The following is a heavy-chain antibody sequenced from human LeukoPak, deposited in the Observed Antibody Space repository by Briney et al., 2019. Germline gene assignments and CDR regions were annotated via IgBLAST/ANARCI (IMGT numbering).Heavy chain of an antibody. D-gene: IGHD6-19*01. CDR1: GFTFSSYW. CDR2: ISDGGSTT. CDR3: AKVPYSSGWYVWDY. V-gene: IGHV3-74*01. J-gene: IGHJ4*03. Sequence: GGSLRLSCAASGFTFSSYWMHWVRQAPGKGLVWVSRISDGGSTTTYADSVKGRFTISRDNAKNTLYLQMNSLRAEDTAVYYCAKVPYSSGWYVWDYWGQGTTVTVSS.